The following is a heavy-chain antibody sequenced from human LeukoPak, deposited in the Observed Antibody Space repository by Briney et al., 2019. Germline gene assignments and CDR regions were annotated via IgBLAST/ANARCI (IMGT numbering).Heavy chain of an antibody. CDR3: VRDLWGFDY. D-gene: IGHD3-10*01. CDR2: VNADGGST. J-gene: IGHJ4*02. CDR1: GGSIRDLA. Sequence: PGGSLRLSCSVSGGSIRDLAFHRVRQAPGKGLDYVSVVNADGGSTKYGDSVKGRFTVSRDNSKNTVYLQMTSLRFDDTAVYYCVRDLWGFDYWGQGTLVTVSS. V-gene: IGHV3-64D*09.